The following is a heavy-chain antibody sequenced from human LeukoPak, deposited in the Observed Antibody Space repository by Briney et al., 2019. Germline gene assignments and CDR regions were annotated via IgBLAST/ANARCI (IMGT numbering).Heavy chain of an antibody. CDR1: GYTFTSYG. D-gene: IGHD6-19*01. V-gene: IGHV1-46*01. J-gene: IGHJ4*02. CDR2: INPSGGST. Sequence: ASVKVSCKASGYTFTSYGISWVRQAPGQGLEWMGIINPSGGSTSYAQKFQGRVTMTRDMSTSTVYMELSSLRSEDTAVYYCARDGCQQWPPAREFDYWGQGTLVTVSS. CDR3: ARDGCQQWPPAREFDY.